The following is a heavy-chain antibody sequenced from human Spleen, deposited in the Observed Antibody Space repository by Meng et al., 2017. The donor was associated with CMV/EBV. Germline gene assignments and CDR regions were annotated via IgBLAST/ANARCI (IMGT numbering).Heavy chain of an antibody. CDR3: ARESDSSGQYAFDI. Sequence: ASVKVSCKASGYTFTAHYFHWVRQAPGQGLEWMGWINPNSGGTNYAQKFQGRVTMTRDTSISTAYMELSRLRSDDTAVYYCARESDSSGQYAFDIWGQGTMVPSPQ. CDR1: GYTFTAHY. CDR2: INPNSGGT. V-gene: IGHV1-2*02. D-gene: IGHD3-22*01. J-gene: IGHJ3*02.